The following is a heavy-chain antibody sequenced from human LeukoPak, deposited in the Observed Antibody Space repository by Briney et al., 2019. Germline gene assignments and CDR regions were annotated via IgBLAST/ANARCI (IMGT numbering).Heavy chain of an antibody. D-gene: IGHD4-17*01. CDR2: IKQDGSER. CDR1: GFIFSNYG. CDR3: ARGIDYGWFDP. J-gene: IGHJ5*02. Sequence: PGGPLRLSCAASGFIFSNYGMSWVRQAPGKGLEWVANIKQDGSERFYMDSVKGRFTISRDNAKNSLHLQMNSLRAEDTGVFYCARGIDYGWFDPWGQGTLVTVSS. V-gene: IGHV3-7*01.